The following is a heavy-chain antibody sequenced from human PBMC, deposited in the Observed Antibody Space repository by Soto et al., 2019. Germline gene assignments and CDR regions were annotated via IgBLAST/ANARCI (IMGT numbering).Heavy chain of an antibody. D-gene: IGHD2-21*02. CDR3: ARYCAGNACYSRHYYAMDV. CDR1: GYTFRNYI. V-gene: IGHV1-18*01. CDR2: ISPYNGNT. Sequence: QVQLVQSAGEVKKPGASAIVSCQASGYTFRNYIIAWLRQAPGQGLEWMGWISPYNGNTNYARQFRGRSQLNTDTYQSPSYLELRNLGSDDAATYYCARYCAGNACYSRHYYAMDVWGQGTTVSVSS. J-gene: IGHJ6*02.